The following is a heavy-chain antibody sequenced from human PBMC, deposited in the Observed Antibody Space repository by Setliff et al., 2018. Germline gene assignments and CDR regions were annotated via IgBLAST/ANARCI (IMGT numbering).Heavy chain of an antibody. J-gene: IGHJ5*02. CDR3: ARGHCSSGECPNYFDP. CDR1: GGSFSDSY. V-gene: IGHV4-34*09. D-gene: IGHD2-15*01. Sequence: SETLSLTCAVYGGSFSDSYWSWIRQSPGKGLEWIAYIYYSGNTYYNPSLKSRVTISVDTSKNQFSLKINSVTAADTAVYYCARGHCSSGECPNYFDPWGQGTQVTV. CDR2: IYYSGNT.